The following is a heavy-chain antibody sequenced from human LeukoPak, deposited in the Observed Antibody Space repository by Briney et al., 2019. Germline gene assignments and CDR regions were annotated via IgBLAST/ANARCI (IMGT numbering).Heavy chain of an antibody. CDR1: GFTFINYA. Sequence: GGSLRLSCAASGFTFINYAMIWVRQAPGKGLEWVSALSSSGGSTYYADSVKGRFTISRDNSKNPLYLQMNSLRAEDTAIYYCAKDMGGDYGDWGQGTLVTVSS. D-gene: IGHD4-17*01. CDR3: AKDMGGDYGD. V-gene: IGHV3-23*01. J-gene: IGHJ4*02. CDR2: LSSSGGST.